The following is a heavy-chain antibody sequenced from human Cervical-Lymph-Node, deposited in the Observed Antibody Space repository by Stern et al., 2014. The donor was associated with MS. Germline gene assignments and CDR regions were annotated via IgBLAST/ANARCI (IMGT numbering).Heavy chain of an antibody. CDR3: AKSTVTSLSDY. CDR1: GFTFSSYA. D-gene: IGHD4-17*01. J-gene: IGHJ4*02. CDR2: ISGSGAST. V-gene: IGHV3-23*04. Sequence: ELQLVAPGGGLVQPGGSLRLSCAASGFTFSSYAMSWVRQAPGKGLEWVSAISGSGASTYYAHFLKGRITIFRDNSKNTLYLTINSLRAEDTAVYYCAKSTVTSLSDYWGQGTLVTVSS.